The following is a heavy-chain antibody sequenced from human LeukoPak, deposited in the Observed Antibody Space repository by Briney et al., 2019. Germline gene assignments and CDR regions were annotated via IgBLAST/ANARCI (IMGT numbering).Heavy chain of an antibody. J-gene: IGHJ3*02. CDR2: IYPGDSDT. V-gene: IGHV5-51*01. Sequence: GESLQISWKGSGYSFTSYWIGWVRQMPGKGLEWMGIIYPGDSDTRYSPSFQGQVTISADKSITTAYLQWSSLRASDPALYYCGRPANRGDAFDIWGQGTMVTVSS. D-gene: IGHD2/OR15-2a*01. CDR3: GRPANRGDAFDI. CDR1: GYSFTSYW.